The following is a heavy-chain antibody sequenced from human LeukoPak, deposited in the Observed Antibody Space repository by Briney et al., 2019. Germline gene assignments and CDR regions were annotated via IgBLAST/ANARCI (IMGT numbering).Heavy chain of an antibody. V-gene: IGHV4-59*01. D-gene: IGHD5-24*01. CDR3: ARDREGWLQY. Sequence: SETLSLTCTVSGDSISSYYWSWIRQPPGKGLEWIGYIYYSGSTNYKPSLKSRVTMSVDTSENQFSLKLSSVTAADTAVYYCARDREGWLQYWGQGTLVTVSS. J-gene: IGHJ4*02. CDR2: IYYSGST. CDR1: GDSISSYY.